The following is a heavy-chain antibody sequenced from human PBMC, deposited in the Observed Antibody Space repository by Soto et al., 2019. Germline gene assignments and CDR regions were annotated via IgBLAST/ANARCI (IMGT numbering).Heavy chain of an antibody. CDR3: ARDRSNWGDFDY. Sequence: SETLSLTCTVSGGSISSSSYYWGWIRQPPGKGLEWIGSIYYSGSTYYNPSLKSRVTISVDTSKNQFSLKLSSVTAADTAVYYCARDRSNWGDFDYWGQGTLVTVSS. V-gene: IGHV4-39*07. J-gene: IGHJ4*02. CDR2: IYYSGST. D-gene: IGHD7-27*01. CDR1: GGSISSSSYY.